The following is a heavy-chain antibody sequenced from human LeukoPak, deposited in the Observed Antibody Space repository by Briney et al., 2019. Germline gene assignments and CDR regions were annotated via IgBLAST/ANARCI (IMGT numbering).Heavy chain of an antibody. Sequence: ASVKVSCKASGGTFSSYTIICVRQAPGQGLEWMGRIIPILGIANYAQKFQGRVTITADKSTSTAYMELSSLRSEDTAVYYCAREYCSSTSCTADFYYWGQGTLVTVSS. CDR3: AREYCSSTSCTADFYY. D-gene: IGHD2-2*01. V-gene: IGHV1-69*04. CDR2: IIPILGIA. J-gene: IGHJ4*02. CDR1: GGTFSSYT.